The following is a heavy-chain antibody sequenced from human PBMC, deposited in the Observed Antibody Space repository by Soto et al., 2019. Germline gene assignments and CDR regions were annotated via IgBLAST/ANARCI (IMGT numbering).Heavy chain of an antibody. V-gene: IGHV3-23*01. CDR2: ISGSGGST. J-gene: IGHJ4*02. CDR1: GFTFSSYA. CDR3: AKVPVPFNSMISTGSLFDY. D-gene: IGHD3-10*01. Sequence: LRLSCAASGFTFSSYAMSWVRQAPGKGLEWVSAISGSGGSTYYADSVKGRFTISRDNSKNTLYLQMNSLRAEDTAVYYCAKVPVPFNSMISTGSLFDYWGQGTLVTVSS.